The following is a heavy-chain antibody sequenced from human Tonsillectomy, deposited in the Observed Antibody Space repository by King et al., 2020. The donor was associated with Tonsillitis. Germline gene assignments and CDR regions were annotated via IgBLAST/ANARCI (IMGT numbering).Heavy chain of an antibody. CDR2: IDYSGST. CDR1: GGAISRYY. V-gene: IGHV4-59*01. Sequence: QLQESGPGLVKPSETLSLTCIVSGGAISRYYWSWIRHSPGKGLEWIGDIDYSGSTNYNPSPKSRVTISVETSKNQFSLKVSSVTAADTAVYYCARDFGDFWSGNWFDPWGQGTLVTVSS. J-gene: IGHJ5*02. D-gene: IGHD3-3*01. CDR3: ARDFGDFWSGNWFDP.